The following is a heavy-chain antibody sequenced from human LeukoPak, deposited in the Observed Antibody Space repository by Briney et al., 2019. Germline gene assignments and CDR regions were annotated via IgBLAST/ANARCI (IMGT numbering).Heavy chain of an antibody. J-gene: IGHJ4*02. Sequence: GGSLRLSCAASGFTFSSYSMNWVRQAPGKGLEWVSYISSSSTIYYADSVKGRFTISRDNAKNSLYLQMNSLRDEDTAVYYCAKFFGEEDFDYWGQGTLVTVSS. CDR1: GFTFSSYS. V-gene: IGHV3-48*02. CDR3: AKFFGEEDFDY. D-gene: IGHD3-10*01. CDR2: ISSSSTI.